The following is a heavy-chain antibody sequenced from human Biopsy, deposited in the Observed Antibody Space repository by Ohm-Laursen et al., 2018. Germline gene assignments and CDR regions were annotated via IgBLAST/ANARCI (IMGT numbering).Heavy chain of an antibody. CDR1: GHTLTGHY. V-gene: IGHV1-2*02. J-gene: IGHJ3*01. CDR3: ARASAYGVFDV. D-gene: IGHD4/OR15-4a*01. CDR2: MNPDSGGT. Sequence: ASVKVSCKASGHTLTGHYMHWVRQAPGQGPEWMGWMNPDSGGTKYAQRFQGRIAMTADTSITTAYLEVSSLTSDDAAVYFCARASAYGVFDVWGQGTIVTVSS.